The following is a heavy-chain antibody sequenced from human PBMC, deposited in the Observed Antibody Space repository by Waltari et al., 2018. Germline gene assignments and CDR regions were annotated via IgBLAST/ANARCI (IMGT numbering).Heavy chain of an antibody. CDR3: ATYIGASVGTAAFDV. Sequence: QLQLQASGPGPVKPSETLSLTCSVSGGSITSSRHYWGWIRQPPGQGLEWIGTISYAGATYSSPSLNSRVTVSRDTPKNQLSLTLGSVTASDTAVYYCATYIGASVGTAAFDVWGQGAMVTVSS. V-gene: IGHV4-39*01. CDR1: GGSITSSRHY. CDR2: ISYAGAT. D-gene: IGHD5-12*01. J-gene: IGHJ3*01.